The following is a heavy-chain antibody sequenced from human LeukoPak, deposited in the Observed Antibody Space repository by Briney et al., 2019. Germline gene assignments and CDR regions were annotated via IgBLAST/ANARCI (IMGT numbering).Heavy chain of an antibody. CDR2: ISWNSGSI. V-gene: IGHV3-9*01. J-gene: IGHJ6*02. Sequence: GGSLRLSCAASGFTFDDYAMHWVRQAPGKGLEWVSGISWNSGSIGYADSVKGRFTISRDNAKNSLYLQMNSLRAEDTAVYYCARDSSGSYLYAYYYYGMDVWGQGTTVTVSS. CDR3: ARDSSGSYLYAYYYYGMDV. CDR1: GFTFDDYA. D-gene: IGHD1-26*01.